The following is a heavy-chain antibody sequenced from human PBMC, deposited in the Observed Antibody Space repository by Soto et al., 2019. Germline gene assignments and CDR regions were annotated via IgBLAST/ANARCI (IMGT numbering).Heavy chain of an antibody. J-gene: IGHJ6*02. D-gene: IGHD6-13*01. Sequence: XGSLRLSCSASGFTFSSYGMHWVRQAPGKGLEWVAVIWYDGSNKYYADSVKGRFTISRDNSKNTLYLQMNSLRAEDTAVYYCARVAAAYYYGMDVWGQGTTVTVSS. V-gene: IGHV3-33*01. CDR2: IWYDGSNK. CDR1: GFTFSSYG. CDR3: ARVAAAYYYGMDV.